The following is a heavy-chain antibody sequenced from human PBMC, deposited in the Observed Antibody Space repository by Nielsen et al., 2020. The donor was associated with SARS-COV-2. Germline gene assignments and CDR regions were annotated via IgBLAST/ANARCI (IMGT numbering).Heavy chain of an antibody. D-gene: IGHD6-13*01. CDR3: ARIREAAAGIDY. CDR1: GFSLSNARMG. Sequence: SGPTLVKPTETLTLTCTVSGFSLSNARMGVSWIRQPPGKALEWLAHIFSNVEKSYSTSLKSRLTISKDTSKSQVVLTMTNMDPVDTATYYCARIREAAAGIDYWGQGTLVTVSS. V-gene: IGHV2-26*01. CDR2: IFSNVEK. J-gene: IGHJ4*02.